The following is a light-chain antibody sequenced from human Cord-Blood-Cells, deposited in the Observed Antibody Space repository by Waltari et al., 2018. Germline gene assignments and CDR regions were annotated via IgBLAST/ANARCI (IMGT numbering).Light chain of an antibody. CDR1: QRVSSY. V-gene: IGKV3-11*01. CDR2: DAS. Sequence: EIVLTQSPATLSLSPGESATFSCRASQRVSSYLAWYQQNPGQAPRLLIYDASNRATGIPARFSGSGCCTDFTLTISSLEPEDFAVYYCQQRSNWPRYSFGQGTKLEIK. J-gene: IGKJ2*03. CDR3: QQRSNWPRYS.